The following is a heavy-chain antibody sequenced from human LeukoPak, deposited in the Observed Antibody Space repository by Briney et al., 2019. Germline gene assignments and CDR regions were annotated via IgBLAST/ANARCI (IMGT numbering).Heavy chain of an antibody. CDR1: GFTFSGSA. V-gene: IGHV3-73*01. J-gene: IGHJ6*03. CDR3: TSPLDYGDSRGYYYYMDV. D-gene: IGHD4-17*01. CDR2: IRSKANSYAT. Sequence: PGGSLRLSCAASGFTFSGSAMHWVRQASGKGLEWVGRIRSKANSYATAYAASVKGRFTTSRDDSKNTAYLQMNSLKTEDTAVYYCTSPLDYGDSRGYYYYMDVWGKGTTVTVSS.